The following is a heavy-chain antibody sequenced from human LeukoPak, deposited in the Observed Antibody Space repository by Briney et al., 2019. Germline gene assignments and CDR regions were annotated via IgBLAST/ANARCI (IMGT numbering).Heavy chain of an antibody. V-gene: IGHV4-31*03. D-gene: IGHD2-2*03. CDR3: ARDSSGYCSSTSCYGVNIGFDY. J-gene: IGHJ4*02. CDR2: IYYSGST. Sequence: SQTLSLTCTVSGGSISSGGYYWSWIRQHPGKGLEWIGYIYYSGSTYYNPSLKSRVTISVDTSKNQFSLKLSSVTAADTAEYYCARDSSGYCSSTSCYGVNIGFDYWGQGTLVTVSS. CDR1: GGSISSGGYY.